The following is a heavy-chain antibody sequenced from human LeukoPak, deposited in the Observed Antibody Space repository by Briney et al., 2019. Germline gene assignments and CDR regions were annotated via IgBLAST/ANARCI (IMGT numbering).Heavy chain of an antibody. CDR3: AKFFTEYCSSTSCRDNWFDP. V-gene: IGHV5-51*01. CDR1: GYSFTSYW. D-gene: IGHD2-2*01. Sequence: GESLKISCKGSGYSFTSYWIGWVRQMPGKGLEWKGIIYPGDSDTRYSPSFQGQVTISADKSISTAYLQWSSLKASDTAMYYCAKFFTEYCSSTSCRDNWFDPWGQGTLVTVSS. CDR2: IYPGDSDT. J-gene: IGHJ5*02.